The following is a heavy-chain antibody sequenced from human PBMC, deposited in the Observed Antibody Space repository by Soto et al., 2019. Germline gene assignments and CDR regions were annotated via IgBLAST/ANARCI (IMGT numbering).Heavy chain of an antibody. V-gene: IGHV4-30-4*01. CDR1: GDSISSGDYY. Sequence: PSETLSLTCTVSGDSISSGDYYWSWIRQPPGKGLEWIGCIYYSGNTYYNPSLKRRFSISVDTSKNQFSLQLSSVTVADTAVYYCARDFKRYSSPRGPFEYWGLGTLVTVSS. D-gene: IGHD6-13*01. CDR3: ARDFKRYSSPRGPFEY. CDR2: IYYSGNT. J-gene: IGHJ4*02.